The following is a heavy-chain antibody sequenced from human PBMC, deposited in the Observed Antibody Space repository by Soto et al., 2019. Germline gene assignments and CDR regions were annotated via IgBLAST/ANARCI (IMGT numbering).Heavy chain of an antibody. CDR3: ARDPNSNYGENWFDP. CDR1: GDTFSTYA. Sequence: QVQLVQSGAEVKKPGSSVKVSCKASGDTFSTYAISWVRQAPGQGLEWMGGIIPIFHKAKYAQKFQGRVTITADESTSTAYMELSSLRAEDTAVYYCARDPNSNYGENWFDPWGQGTLVTVSS. J-gene: IGHJ5*02. V-gene: IGHV1-69*01. D-gene: IGHD1-7*01. CDR2: IIPIFHKA.